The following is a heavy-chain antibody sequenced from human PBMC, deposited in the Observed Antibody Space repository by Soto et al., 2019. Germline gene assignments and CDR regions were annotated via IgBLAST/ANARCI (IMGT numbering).Heavy chain of an antibody. D-gene: IGHD6-19*01. CDR2: IGNSGTST. V-gene: IGHV3-23*01. CDR3: SRSIFGNGWPD. Sequence: EVQLLESGGGLVQPGGSLRLSCAASGFTFSNFAMNWVRQAPGKEPEWVSGIGNSGTSTNYAGSLRARFTISRDNLKNTLYLQMNNLRAEDTAIYYCSRSIFGNGWPDWGQGTPVTVSS. CDR1: GFTFSNFA. J-gene: IGHJ4*02.